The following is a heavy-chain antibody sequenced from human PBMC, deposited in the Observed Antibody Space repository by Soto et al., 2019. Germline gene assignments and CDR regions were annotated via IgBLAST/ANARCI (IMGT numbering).Heavy chain of an antibody. CDR3: ARGYCISTSCYGDAFDI. Sequence: VKVSCKASGYTFTSYGISWVRQAPGQGLEWMGWISAYNGKTNYAQNVQGRVTMTTDTSTSTAYMELRSLRSDDTAVYYCARGYCISTSCYGDAFDIWGQGTMVTVSS. J-gene: IGHJ3*02. CDR1: GYTFTSYG. CDR2: ISAYNGKT. V-gene: IGHV1-18*01. D-gene: IGHD2-2*01.